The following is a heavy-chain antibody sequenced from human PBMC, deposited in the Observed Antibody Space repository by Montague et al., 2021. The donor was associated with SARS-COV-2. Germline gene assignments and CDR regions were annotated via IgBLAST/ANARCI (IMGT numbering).Heavy chain of an antibody. CDR1: SDSINPSDTHC. CDR3: ARHSMTHAFAP. CDR2: ISYSGST. J-gene: IGHJ5*02. D-gene: IGHD2-21*02. V-gene: IGHV4-39*01. Sequence: SETLSLTCVVSSDSINPSDTHCWGWFRQAPGQGLVLIATISYSGSTSYTPPLRSRVTISVDTSKNQISLNLRSVTAADTSVYYCARHSMTHAFAPWGQGILVTVSS.